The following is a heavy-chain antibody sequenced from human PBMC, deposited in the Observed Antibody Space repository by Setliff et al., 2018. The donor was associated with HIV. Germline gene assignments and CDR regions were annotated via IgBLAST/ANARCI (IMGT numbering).Heavy chain of an antibody. V-gene: IGHV3-30*02. D-gene: IGHD2-8*02. CDR2: IWYDGSDK. CDR3: AKVYGTGYFYYYYGMHV. CDR1: GFIFSNYG. J-gene: IGHJ6*02. Sequence: GGSLRLSCAASGFIFSNYGMHWVRQSPGKGLEWVAFIWYDGSDKYYADSVKGRFTISRDNSKNTLFLEMNSLRAEDTAVYYCAKVYGTGYFYYYYGMHVLGQGTTVTVSS.